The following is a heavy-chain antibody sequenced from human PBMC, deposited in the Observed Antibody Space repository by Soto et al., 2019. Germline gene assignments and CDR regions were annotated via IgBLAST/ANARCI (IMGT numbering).Heavy chain of an antibody. D-gene: IGHD3-10*01. J-gene: IGHJ6*02. CDR2: IYYSGST. CDR1: GGSISSSSYY. V-gene: IGHV4-39*01. CDR3: ARQFSSMVRGHYYYGMDV. Sequence: SETLSLTCTVSGGSISSSSYYWGWIRQPPGKGLEWIGSIYYSGSTYYNPSLKSRVTISVDTSKNQFSLKLSSVTAADTAVYYCARQFSSMVRGHYYYGMDVWGQGTTVTVSS.